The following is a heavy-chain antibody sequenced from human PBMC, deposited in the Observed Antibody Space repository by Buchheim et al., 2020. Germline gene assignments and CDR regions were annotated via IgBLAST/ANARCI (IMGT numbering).Heavy chain of an antibody. Sequence: QVQLVESGGGVVRPGRSLRLSCAASGFTFSSSGMHWVRQAPGKGLEWVAFISYDGSNKYYVDSVKGRFTISRDISKSTLYLQMNSPRAEDTAMYYCVKDIGDPGAHWGQGTL. D-gene: IGHD1-26*01. CDR1: GFTFSSSG. CDR2: ISYDGSNK. CDR3: VKDIGDPGAH. V-gene: IGHV3-30*02. J-gene: IGHJ4*02.